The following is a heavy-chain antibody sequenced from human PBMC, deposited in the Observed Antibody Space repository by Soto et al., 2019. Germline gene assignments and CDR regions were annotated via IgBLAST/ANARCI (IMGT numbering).Heavy chain of an antibody. V-gene: IGHV4-31*03. CDR3: ARGRVYYYGMDV. J-gene: IGHJ6*02. Sequence: SETLSLTCTVSGGSISSGGYYWSWIRQHPGKGLEWIGYIYYSGSTYYNTSLKSRVTISVDTSKNQFSLKLSSVTAADTAVYYCARGRVYYYGMDVWGQGTTVTVSS. CDR1: GGSISSGGYY. CDR2: IYYSGST.